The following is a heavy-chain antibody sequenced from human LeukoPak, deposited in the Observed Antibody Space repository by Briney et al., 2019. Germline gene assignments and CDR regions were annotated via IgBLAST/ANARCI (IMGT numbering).Heavy chain of an antibody. CDR2: ISSSASTI. Sequence: GGSLRLSCAASGLTFSSYQMNWVRQAPGKGLEWVSYISSSASTIYYADSVKGRFTISRDNAKNSLYLQMNSLRAEDTAVYYCAKGYYYDSSGYDFDYWGQGTLVTVSS. CDR1: GLTFSSYQ. CDR3: AKGYYYDSSGYDFDY. D-gene: IGHD3-22*01. V-gene: IGHV3-48*03. J-gene: IGHJ4*02.